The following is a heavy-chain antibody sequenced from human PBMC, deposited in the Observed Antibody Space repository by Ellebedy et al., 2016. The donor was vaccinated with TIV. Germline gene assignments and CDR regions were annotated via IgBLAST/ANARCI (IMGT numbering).Heavy chain of an antibody. CDR3: ARGLFGSGRYSCDY. J-gene: IGHJ4*02. CDR2: ITSTSDTK. CDR1: GFTVSSSY. D-gene: IGHD3-10*01. Sequence: GESLKISCAASGFTVSSSYMTWVRQAPGKGLEWLSYITSTSDTKYYADSVKGRFTISRDNPKNSMYLQMDSLRAEDTGVYYCARGLFGSGRYSCDYWGQGTLVIVSS. V-gene: IGHV3-48*04.